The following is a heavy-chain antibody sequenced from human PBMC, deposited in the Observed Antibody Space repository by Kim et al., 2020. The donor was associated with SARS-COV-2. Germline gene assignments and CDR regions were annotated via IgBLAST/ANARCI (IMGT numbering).Heavy chain of an antibody. J-gene: IGHJ6*02. CDR1: GGTFSSYA. CDR3: ARGKDYQVDYYDSSGYGMDV. Sequence: SVKVSCKASGGTFSSYAISWVRQAPGQGLEWMGGIIPIFGTANYAQKFQGRVTITADESTSTAYMELSSLRSEDTAVYYCARGKDYQVDYYDSSGYGMDVWGQGTTVTVSS. V-gene: IGHV1-69*13. D-gene: IGHD3-22*01. CDR2: IIPIFGTA.